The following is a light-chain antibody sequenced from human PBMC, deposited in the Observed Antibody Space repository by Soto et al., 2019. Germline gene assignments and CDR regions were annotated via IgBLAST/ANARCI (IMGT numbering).Light chain of an antibody. CDR3: LSYTSANTRV. CDR2: EVN. CDR1: NTDVGGHHY. V-gene: IGLV2-14*01. J-gene: IGLJ3*02. Sequence: QSALTQPASVSGSPGQSISISCTGTNTDVGGHHYVSWYQQHPGRAPKLVIYEVNNRPSGVSNRFSGSKSGNTASLTISGLQPEDEADYYCLSYTSANTRVFGGGTKLTVL.